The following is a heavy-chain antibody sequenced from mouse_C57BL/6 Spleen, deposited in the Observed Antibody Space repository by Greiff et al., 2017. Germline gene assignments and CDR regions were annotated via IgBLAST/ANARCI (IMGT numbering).Heavy chain of an antibody. CDR2: SYPRSGIT. J-gene: IGHJ3*01. CDR3: ASLGEFCAY. D-gene: IGHD4-1*01. Sequence: QSVAELAWPGASVKLSCKASGYTFTSSGICWVKQRTGQGLEWIGESYPRSGITFYIEKFKGKATLTADKSSSTAYMELRSLTSEDSAVYFCASLGEFCAYWGQGTLVTVAA. V-gene: IGHV1-81*01. CDR1: GYTFTSSG.